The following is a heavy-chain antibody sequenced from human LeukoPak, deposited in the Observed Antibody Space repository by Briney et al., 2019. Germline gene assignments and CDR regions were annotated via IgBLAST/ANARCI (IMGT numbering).Heavy chain of an antibody. V-gene: IGHV4-39*07. J-gene: IGHJ4*02. Sequence: SETLSLTCTVSGGSISSSSYYWGWIRQPPGKGLEWIGSIYHSGSTYYNPSLKSRVTISVDTSKNQFSLKLSSVTAADAAVYYCVRDHYYNSSGYTFGYWGQGTLVTVSS. D-gene: IGHD3-22*01. CDR2: IYHSGST. CDR1: GGSISSSSYY. CDR3: VRDHYYNSSGYTFGY.